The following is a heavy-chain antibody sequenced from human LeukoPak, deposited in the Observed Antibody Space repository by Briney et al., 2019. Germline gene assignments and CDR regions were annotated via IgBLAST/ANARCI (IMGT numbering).Heavy chain of an antibody. Sequence: KASETLSLTCTVSGGSIISSTFYWGWVRQPPGKGLEWIGYIYYSGSTNYNPSLKSRVTISVDTSKNQFSLKLSSVTAADTAVYYCARDNWNYGSSMDVWGQGTTVTVSS. CDR1: GGSIISSTFY. CDR3: ARDNWNYGSSMDV. V-gene: IGHV4-61*01. D-gene: IGHD1-7*01. CDR2: IYYSGST. J-gene: IGHJ6*02.